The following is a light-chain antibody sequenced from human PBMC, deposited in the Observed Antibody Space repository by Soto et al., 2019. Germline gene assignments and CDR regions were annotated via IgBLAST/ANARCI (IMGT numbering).Light chain of an antibody. CDR3: CSYTSSSTRP. J-gene: IGLJ1*01. V-gene: IGLV2-11*01. CDR2: DVS. Sequence: QSALTQPRSVSGSPGQSVTISCTGTSSDVGGYNYVSWYQQHPGKAPKLMIYDVSKWPSGVPDRFSGSKSGNTASLTISGLQAEDEADYYCCSYTSSSTRPFGTGTKLTVL. CDR1: SSDVGGYNY.